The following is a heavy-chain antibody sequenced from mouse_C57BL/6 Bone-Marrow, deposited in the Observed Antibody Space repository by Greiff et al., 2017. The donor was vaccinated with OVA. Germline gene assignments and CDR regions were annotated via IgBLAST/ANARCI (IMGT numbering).Heavy chain of an antibody. V-gene: IGHV1-82*01. J-gene: IGHJ3*01. CDR1: GYAFSSSW. CDR2: IYPGDGDT. D-gene: IGHD4-1*01. Sequence: VQLKESGPELVKPGASVKISCKASGYAFSSSWMNWVKQRPGKGLEWIGRIYPGDGDTNYNGKFKGKATLTADKSSSTAYMQLSSLTSEYSAVYFCAKTGTIAYWGQGTLVTVSA. CDR3: AKTGTIAY.